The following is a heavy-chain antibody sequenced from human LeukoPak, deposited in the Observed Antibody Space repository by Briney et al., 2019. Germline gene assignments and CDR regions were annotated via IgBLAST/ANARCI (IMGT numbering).Heavy chain of an antibody. D-gene: IGHD3-10*01. J-gene: IGHJ4*02. V-gene: IGHV1-2*06. CDR1: GYSFTDYY. CDR3: ALLWFGELWTKDY. CDR2: INPKRGGT. Sequence: ASVKVSCKASGYSFTDYYMHWVRQAPGQGLEWMGRINPKRGGTNYAQKFQGRVTLTRDTSISTAHTELSRLTSDDTAVYYCALLWFGELWTKDYWGQGTLVTVSS.